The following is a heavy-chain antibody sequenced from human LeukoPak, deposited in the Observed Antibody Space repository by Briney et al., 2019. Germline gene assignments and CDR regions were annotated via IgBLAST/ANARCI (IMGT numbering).Heavy chain of an antibody. CDR2: IRYDGSNK. D-gene: IGHD6-6*01. Sequence: GGSLRLSCAASGFTFSSYGMHWVRQAPGKGLEWVAFIRYDGSNKYYADSVKGGFTISRDNSKNTLYLQMNSLRAEDTAVYYCARCRSSSQDYYNYFMDVWGKGTTVTVSS. V-gene: IGHV3-30*02. J-gene: IGHJ6*03. CDR3: ARCRSSSQDYYNYFMDV. CDR1: GFTFSSYG.